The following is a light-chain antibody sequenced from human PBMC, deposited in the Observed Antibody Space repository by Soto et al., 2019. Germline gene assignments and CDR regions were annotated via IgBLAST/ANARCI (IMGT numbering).Light chain of an antibody. V-gene: IGKV1-39*01. CDR3: QQSYSAPFT. J-gene: IGKJ3*01. Sequence: DIQMTQSPSSLSASVEDRVTITCRASQSVSIFLNWYQRKPGKAPKLLIYAASSLQSGVPSRFSGSGSGTDFTLTISSLQPEGFATYYCQQSYSAPFTFGPGTKVDVK. CDR1: QSVSIF. CDR2: AAS.